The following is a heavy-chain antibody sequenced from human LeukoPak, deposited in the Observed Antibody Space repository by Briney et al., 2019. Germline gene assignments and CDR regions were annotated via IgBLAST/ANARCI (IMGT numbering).Heavy chain of an antibody. J-gene: IGHJ4*02. CDR2: TNSDGSST. CDR3: ARDGELYYYDSSGYYDY. V-gene: IGHV3-74*01. Sequence: GGSLRLSCAPPGFTSSSYWMHWVRQAPGEGLVWVSRTNSDGSSTSYADSVKGRFTISRDNAKNTLYLQMNSLRAEDTAVYYCARDGELYYYDSSGYYDYWGQGTLVTVSS. CDR1: GFTSSSYW. D-gene: IGHD3-22*01.